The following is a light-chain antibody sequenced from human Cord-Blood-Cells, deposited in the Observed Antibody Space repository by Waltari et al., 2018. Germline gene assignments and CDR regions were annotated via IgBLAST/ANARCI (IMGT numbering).Light chain of an antibody. Sequence: DIQLTQSPSFLSASVGDRVPITCRASQGISSYLAWYQPKPGKAPKLLIYAASTLQSGVPSRFSGSGSGTEFTLTISSLQPEDFATYYCQQLNSYPITFGQGTRLEIK. CDR3: QQLNSYPIT. CDR2: AAS. CDR1: QGISSY. V-gene: IGKV1-9*01. J-gene: IGKJ5*01.